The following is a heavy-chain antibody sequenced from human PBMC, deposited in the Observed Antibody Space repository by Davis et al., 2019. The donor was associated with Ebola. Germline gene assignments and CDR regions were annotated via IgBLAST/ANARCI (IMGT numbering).Heavy chain of an antibody. CDR3: ARGSAAAGNYYYYGMDV. CDR1: GYTFTSYY. CDR2: INPSGGST. J-gene: IGHJ6*02. Sequence: AASVKVSCKASGYTFTSYYMHWVRPAPAQGLEWMGIINPSGGSTSYAQKVQGRVTMTRDTSASTVYMELSSLRSEDTAVYYCARGSAAAGNYYYYGMDVWGQGTTVTVSS. V-gene: IGHV1-46*01. D-gene: IGHD6-13*01.